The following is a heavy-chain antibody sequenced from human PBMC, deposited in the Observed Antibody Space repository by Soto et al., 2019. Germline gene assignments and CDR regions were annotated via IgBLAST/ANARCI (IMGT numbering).Heavy chain of an antibody. CDR3: ARVRGDCRRGGCNSDY. Sequence: GGSLRLSCAPSGFTFSSYGMHWVRQTPGRGMEWVAVIRYDGSENFHAESVKGRFTISRDNSKNMLYLEMNSLRDEDTAVYYCARVRGDCRRGGCNSDYWGQGTLVTVSS. V-gene: IGHV3-33*01. J-gene: IGHJ4*02. CDR2: IRYDGSEN. D-gene: IGHD2-15*01. CDR1: GFTFSSYG.